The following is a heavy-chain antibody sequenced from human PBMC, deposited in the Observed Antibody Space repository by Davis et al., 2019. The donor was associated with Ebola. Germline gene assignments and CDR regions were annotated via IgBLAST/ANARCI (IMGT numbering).Heavy chain of an antibody. D-gene: IGHD3-9*01. V-gene: IGHV7-4-1*02. Sequence: AASVKVSCKASGYTFTSYAMNWVRQAPGQGLEWMGWINTNTGNPTYAQGFTGRFVFSLDTSVSTAYLQISSLKAEDTAVYYCARDGGYDILTGYYDWYFDLWGRGTLVTVSS. CDR1: GYTFTSYA. CDR3: ARDGGYDILTGYYDWYFDL. J-gene: IGHJ2*01. CDR2: INTNTGNP.